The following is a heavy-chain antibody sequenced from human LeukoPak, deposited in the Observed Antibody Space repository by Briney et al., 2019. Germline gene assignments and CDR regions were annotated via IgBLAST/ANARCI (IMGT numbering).Heavy chain of an antibody. CDR3: ARSRGFYCSGGSCYSDAFDI. CDR2: INPKSGVT. J-gene: IGHJ3*02. Sequence: ASVKVSCKASGYTFTGYHMHWVRQAPGQGLEWMGWINPKSGVTNYAQKFQGRVTMTRDTSISTAYMELSRVKSDDTALYYCARSRGFYCSGGSCYSDAFDIWAKGQWSPSLQ. V-gene: IGHV1-2*02. CDR1: GYTFTGYH. D-gene: IGHD2-15*01.